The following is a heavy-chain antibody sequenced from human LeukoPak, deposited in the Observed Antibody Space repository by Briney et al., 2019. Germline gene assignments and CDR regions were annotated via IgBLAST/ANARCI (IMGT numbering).Heavy chain of an antibody. V-gene: IGHV3-33*01. CDR1: GFTFSSYG. CDR3: ARDSATYFDY. CDR2: IWYDGSNK. D-gene: IGHD1-1*01. J-gene: IGHJ4*02. Sequence: GRSLRPSCAASGFTFSSYGMHWVRQAPGKGLEWVAVIWYDGSNKYYADSVKGRFTISRDNSKNTLYLQMNSLRAEDTAVYYCARDSATYFDYWGQGTLVTVSS.